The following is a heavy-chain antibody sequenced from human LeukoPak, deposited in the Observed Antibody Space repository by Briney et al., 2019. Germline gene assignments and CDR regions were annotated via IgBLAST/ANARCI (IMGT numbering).Heavy chain of an antibody. CDR1: GFIFSGYG. V-gene: IGHV3-33*01. CDR2: IWFDGSNK. Sequence: PGRSLRLSCAASGFIFSGYGMHWVRQAPGKGLEWVAVIWFDGSNKYYADSVKGRLTISRDNSKNTLYLQMNSLRAEDTAVFYCARGNFRRGTYNFDYWGQGTLVTVSS. J-gene: IGHJ4*02. D-gene: IGHD5-24*01. CDR3: ARGNFRRGTYNFDY.